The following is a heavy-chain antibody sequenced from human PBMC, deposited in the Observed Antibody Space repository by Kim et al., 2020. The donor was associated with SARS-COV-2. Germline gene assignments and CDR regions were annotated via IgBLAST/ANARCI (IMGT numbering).Heavy chain of an antibody. CDR3: AREAVTEYFDY. V-gene: IGHV3-74*01. CDR2: INSDGSST. J-gene: IGHJ4*02. CDR1: GFTFSSYW. D-gene: IGHD6-19*01. Sequence: GGSLRLSCAASGFTFSSYWMHWVRQAPGKGLVWVSRINSDGSSTSYADSVKGRFTISRDNAKNTLYLQMNSLRAEDTAVYYCAREAVTEYFDYWGQGTLVTVSS.